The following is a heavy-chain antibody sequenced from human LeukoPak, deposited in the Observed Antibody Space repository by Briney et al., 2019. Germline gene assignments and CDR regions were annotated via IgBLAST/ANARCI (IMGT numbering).Heavy chain of an antibody. CDR1: GYTLTELS. CDR2: FDPEDGET. CDR3: ATSLYSYTPRFDY. D-gene: IGHD2-2*02. Sequence: EASVKVSCKVSGYTLTELSMHWVRQAPRKGLEWMGGFDPEDGETIYAQKFQGRVTMTEDTSTDTAYMELSSLRSEDTAVYYCATSLYSYTPRFDYWGQGTLVTVSS. J-gene: IGHJ4*02. V-gene: IGHV1-24*01.